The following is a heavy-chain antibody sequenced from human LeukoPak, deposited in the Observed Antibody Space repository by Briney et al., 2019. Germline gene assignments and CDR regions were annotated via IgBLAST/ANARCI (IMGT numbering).Heavy chain of an antibody. V-gene: IGHV4-59*01. CDR2: IYDSGIT. Sequence: KPSETLSLTCTVSGGPISRYYWSWLRQPPGKGLEWIGHIYDSGITNYNPSLKSRVTISVDTSKNQFSLKLSSVTAADTAVYYCARVSGYCSGGACYSRRHFDHWGQGTLVTVSS. D-gene: IGHD2-15*01. CDR3: ARVSGYCSGGACYSRRHFDH. J-gene: IGHJ4*02. CDR1: GGPISRYY.